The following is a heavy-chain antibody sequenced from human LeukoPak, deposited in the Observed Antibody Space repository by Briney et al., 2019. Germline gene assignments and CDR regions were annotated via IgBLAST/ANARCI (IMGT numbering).Heavy chain of an antibody. CDR1: GFTFSSSA. D-gene: IGHD3-16*01. Sequence: PGRSLRLSCAASGFTFSSSAMHWVRQAPGKGLEWVAVISYDGGNKYYADSVKGRFTISRDISKNTLYLQMNSLRAEDTSVYYCARDYGPGDWFDPWGQGTLVTVSS. J-gene: IGHJ5*02. CDR2: ISYDGGNK. V-gene: IGHV3-30*04. CDR3: ARDYGPGDWFDP.